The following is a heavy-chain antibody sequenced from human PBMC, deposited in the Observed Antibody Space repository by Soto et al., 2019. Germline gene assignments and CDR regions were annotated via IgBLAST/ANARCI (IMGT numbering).Heavy chain of an antibody. CDR1: GFTFSNYA. V-gene: IGHV3-23*01. Sequence: VGSLRLSCAASGFTFSNYAMTWVRQAPGKGLEWVSSISTSNGRTYYADSVKGRFTISTDNSKNTLYLQMNSLRAEDTAVYYCARTWQWLDPNWFDPWGQGTLVTVSS. CDR2: ISTSNGRT. CDR3: ARTWQWLDPNWFDP. J-gene: IGHJ5*02. D-gene: IGHD6-19*01.